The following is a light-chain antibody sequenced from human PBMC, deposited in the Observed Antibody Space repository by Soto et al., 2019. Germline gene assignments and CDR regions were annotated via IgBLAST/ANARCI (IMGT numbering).Light chain of an antibody. CDR3: QQYNSYPRT. CDR2: GVS. J-gene: IGKJ1*01. Sequence: DIQMTQSPSTLSASVGDRVTVTCRASQGINTWLAWYQQKPGKAPKLPIYGVSSLDSGVPPRFSGSGSGTEFTLTISSLQPDDFATYYCQQYNSYPRTFGQGTKVEIK. CDR1: QGINTW. V-gene: IGKV1-5*03.